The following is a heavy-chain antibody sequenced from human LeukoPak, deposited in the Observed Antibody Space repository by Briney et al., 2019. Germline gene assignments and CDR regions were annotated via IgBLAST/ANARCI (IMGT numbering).Heavy chain of an antibody. V-gene: IGHV3-30*18. D-gene: IGHD3-9*01. Sequence: LSGGSLRLSCAASGFTFSSYGMHWVRQAPGKGLEWVAVISYDGSNKYYADSVKGRFTISRDNSKNTLYLQMNSLRAEDTAVYYCAKDSVYHDILSRYGMDVWGQGTTVTVSS. J-gene: IGHJ6*02. CDR3: AKDSVYHDILSRYGMDV. CDR2: ISYDGSNK. CDR1: GFTFSSYG.